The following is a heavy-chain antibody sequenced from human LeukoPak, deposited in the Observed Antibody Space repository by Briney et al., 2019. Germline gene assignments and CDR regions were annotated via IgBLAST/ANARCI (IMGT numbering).Heavy chain of an antibody. CDR1: GFTFSSYG. CDR3: AKDAGGSTSPFDY. Sequence: GGSLRLSCAASGFTFSSYGMHWVRQAPGKGLEWVAFIRYDGSTKYYADSVKGRFTISRDNSKNTLYLQMNSLRADHTAVYYCAKDAGGSTSPFDYWGQGTLVTVSS. V-gene: IGHV3-30*02. J-gene: IGHJ4*02. CDR2: IRYDGSTK. D-gene: IGHD2-2*01.